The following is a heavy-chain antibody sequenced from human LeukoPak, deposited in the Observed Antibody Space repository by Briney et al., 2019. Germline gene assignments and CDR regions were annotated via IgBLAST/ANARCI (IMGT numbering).Heavy chain of an antibody. J-gene: IGHJ4*02. CDR1: GFTFSSYG. V-gene: IGHV3-30*02. D-gene: IGHD3-22*01. CDR3: ARGEWAGDYYDTRGYSAY. CDR2: IRYDGSNK. Sequence: GGSLRPSCAASGFTFSSYGMHWVRQAPGKGLEWVAFIRYDGSNKYYADSVKGRFTISRDNSKNTLYLQMNSLRAEDTAVYYCARGEWAGDYYDTRGYSAYWGQGTLVTVSS.